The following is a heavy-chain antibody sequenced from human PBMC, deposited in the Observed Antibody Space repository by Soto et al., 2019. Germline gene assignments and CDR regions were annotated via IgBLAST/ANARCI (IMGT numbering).Heavy chain of an antibody. D-gene: IGHD6-13*01. CDR1: GDTFSSHG. V-gene: IGHV1-69*01. CDR2: IIPMFDTT. Sequence: QVQLVQSGAEVKKPGSSVKVSCKASGDTFSSHGITWVRQAPGQGLEWMGGIIPMFDTTNYAQKLKGRVTVTAEESTSTAYMELRSLRSEDTAVYYCARGAAAGSYYGMDVWGQGTTVTVSS. J-gene: IGHJ6*02. CDR3: ARGAAAGSYYGMDV.